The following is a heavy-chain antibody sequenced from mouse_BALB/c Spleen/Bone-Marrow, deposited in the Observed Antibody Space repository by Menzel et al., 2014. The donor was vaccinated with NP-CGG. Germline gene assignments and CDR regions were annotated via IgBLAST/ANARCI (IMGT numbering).Heavy chain of an antibody. D-gene: IGHD2-3*01. CDR2: ILPGSGST. J-gene: IGHJ4*01. CDR1: GYTFSSYW. V-gene: IGHV1-9*01. Sequence: QVQLQQSGAELMKPGASVKISCKATGYTFSSYWIEWVKRRPGHGLEWIGEILPGSGSTNYNEKFKGKATFTAETSSNTAYMQLSSLTSEDSAFYHCARWLLGAMDYWGQGTSVTVSS. CDR3: ARWLLGAMDY.